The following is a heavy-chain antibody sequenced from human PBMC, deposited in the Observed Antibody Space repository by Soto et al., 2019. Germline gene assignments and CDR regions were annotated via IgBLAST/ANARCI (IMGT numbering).Heavy chain of an antibody. CDR2: INPTGGT. CDR1: DGSVIGYY. V-gene: IGHV4-34*01. D-gene: IGHD3-3*01. J-gene: IGHJ5*02. CDR3: ATRITVFGLLIPPFDP. Sequence: LETQSHTWAVYDGSVIGYYGSWIRQPPGKGLEWIGEINPTGGTHYNPSLKSRVTMSVDTSKNQFSLRLSSVTAADTAIYYCATRITVFGLLIPPFDPWGQGTQVTVSS.